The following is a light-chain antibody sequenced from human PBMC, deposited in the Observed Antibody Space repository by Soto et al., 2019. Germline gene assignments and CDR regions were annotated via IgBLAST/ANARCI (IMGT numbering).Light chain of an antibody. CDR2: EVN. CDR3: SSYASTSTAV. V-gene: IGLV2-14*01. CDR1: SSDVGAHNY. Sequence: QSVLTQPASVSGSPGQSITISCTGTSSDVGAHNYVSWYQQHPGKAPKLMIYEVNYRPSGVSNRFSGSKSGITASLTISGLQAEDEADYYCSSYASTSTAVFGTGTKVTVL. J-gene: IGLJ1*01.